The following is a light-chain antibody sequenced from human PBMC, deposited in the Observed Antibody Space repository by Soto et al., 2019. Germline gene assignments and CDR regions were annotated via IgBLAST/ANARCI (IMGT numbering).Light chain of an antibody. CDR3: QQYGSSRT. CDR1: QSISSF. J-gene: IGKJ1*01. V-gene: IGKV1-39*01. Sequence: DIQMTQSPSSLSASVGDRVTITCRASQSISSFLNWYQQKPGKAPKLLVYGASSLQSGVPSRVSGSGSGTDFTLTISRLEPEDFAVYYCQQYGSSRTFGQGTKVE. CDR2: GAS.